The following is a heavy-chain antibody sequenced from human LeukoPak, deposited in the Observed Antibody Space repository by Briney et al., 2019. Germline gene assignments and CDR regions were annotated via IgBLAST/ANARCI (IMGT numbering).Heavy chain of an antibody. CDR3: ARRRYYYDSSGSVFDY. CDR1: GGSFSGYY. V-gene: IGHV4-34*01. D-gene: IGHD3-22*01. Sequence: SETLSLTCAVSGGSFSGYYWSWIRQPPGKGLEWIGEINHSGSTNYNPSLKSRVTISVDTSKNQSSLKLSSVTAADTAVYYCARRRYYYDSSGSVFDYWGQGTLVTVSS. J-gene: IGHJ4*02. CDR2: INHSGST.